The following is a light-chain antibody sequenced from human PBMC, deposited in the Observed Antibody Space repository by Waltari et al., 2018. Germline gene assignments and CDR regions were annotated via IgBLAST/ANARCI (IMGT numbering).Light chain of an antibody. J-gene: IGKJ4*01. V-gene: IGKV1-33*01. CDR2: DAS. CDR3: QHRNSWPLT. CDR1: QDISNY. Sequence: DIQMTQSPSSLSASVGDRVTITCQAIQDISNYLNWYQQKPGKAPKLLIYDASNLETGVPSRFSGSGSGTDFTFTISSLQPEDIATYYCQHRNSWPLTFGGGTKVEIK.